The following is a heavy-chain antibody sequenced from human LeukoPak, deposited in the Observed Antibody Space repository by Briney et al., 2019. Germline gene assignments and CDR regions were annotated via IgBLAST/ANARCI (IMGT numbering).Heavy chain of an antibody. J-gene: IGHJ6*02. CDR1: GFTFSRYW. V-gene: IGHV3-74*03. Sequence: GGSLRLSCAASGFTFSRYWMHWVRQAPGKGLVWVSRVNSDESSTTYADSVKGRFTISSDNAKNTLYLQMNSLRAEDTAVYYCAGGALGRYYYYGMDVWGQGTTVTVSS. CDR3: AGGALGRYYYYGMDV. CDR2: VNSDESST. D-gene: IGHD3-16*01.